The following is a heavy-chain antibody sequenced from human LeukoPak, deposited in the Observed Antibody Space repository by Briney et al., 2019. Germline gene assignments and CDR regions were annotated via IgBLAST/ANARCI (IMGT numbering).Heavy chain of an antibody. CDR2: INTNTGNP. CDR1: GYTFTSYA. CDR3: ARVGGYADYYYYYGMDV. V-gene: IGHV7-4-1*01. D-gene: IGHD5-12*01. J-gene: IGHJ6*02. Sequence: GASVKVSCKASGYTFTSYAMNWVRQAPGQGLEWMGWINTNTGNPTYAQGFTGRFVFSLDTSVSTAYLQIGSLKAEDTAVYYCARVGGYADYYYYYGMDVWGQGTTVTVSS.